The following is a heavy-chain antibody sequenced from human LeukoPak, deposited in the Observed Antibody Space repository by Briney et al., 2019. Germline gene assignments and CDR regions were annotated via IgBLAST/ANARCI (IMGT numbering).Heavy chain of an antibody. J-gene: IGHJ6*03. CDR1: GYTFTSYG. V-gene: IGHV1-18*01. CDR2: ISAYNGNT. CDR3: ARPRDYYYYYMDV. Sequence: ASVKVSCKASGYTFTSYGISWVRQAPGQGLEWMGWISAYNGNTNYAQKLQGRVTMTTDTSTSTAYTELRSLRSDDTAVYYCARPRDYYYYYMDVWGKGTTVTVSS.